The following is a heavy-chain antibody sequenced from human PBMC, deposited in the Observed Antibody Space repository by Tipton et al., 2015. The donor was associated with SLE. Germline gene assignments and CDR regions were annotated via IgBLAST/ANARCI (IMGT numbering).Heavy chain of an antibody. CDR2: IYYSGST. V-gene: IGHV4-59*01. J-gene: IGHJ2*01. Sequence: LRLSCTVSGGSISSYYWCWFRLPPGKGLEWIGYIYYSGSTNYNPSLKSRVTISVDTSKNQFSLKLSSVTAADTAVYYCARDPGNDQDYWYFDLWGRGTLVTVSS. D-gene: IGHD3-10*01. CDR3: ARDPGNDQDYWYFDL. CDR1: GGSISSYY.